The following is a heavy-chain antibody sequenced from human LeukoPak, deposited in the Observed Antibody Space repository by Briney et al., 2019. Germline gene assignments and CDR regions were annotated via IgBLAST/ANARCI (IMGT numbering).Heavy chain of an antibody. D-gene: IGHD6-25*01. J-gene: IGHJ5*02. CDR2: MYRSGYT. Sequence: SETLSLTCAVSGYSLSIGYYWGWIRQPPGKGLEWIGNMYRSGYTYYNPSLKSRVTISVDTSKNQFSLKLSSVTAADTAVYYCARLDSSEISSDGWFDPWGQGTLVTVSS. CDR1: GYSLSIGYY. CDR3: ARLDSSEISSDGWFDP. V-gene: IGHV4-38-2*01.